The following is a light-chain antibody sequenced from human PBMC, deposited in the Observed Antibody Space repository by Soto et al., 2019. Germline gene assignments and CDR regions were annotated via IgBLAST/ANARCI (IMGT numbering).Light chain of an antibody. CDR3: QQYDKLPLT. V-gene: IGKV1-33*01. CDR2: EAS. J-gene: IGKJ4*01. Sequence: DVKMTQSPSSLSASVGDQVTNTYQASQAIRHHLNWHQQKPGKAPKXXIYEASNLETGVPSRFSGSGSGTDFTFTISGRQPVDIAIYYCQQYDKLPLTFGGGTKVDIK. CDR1: QAIRHH.